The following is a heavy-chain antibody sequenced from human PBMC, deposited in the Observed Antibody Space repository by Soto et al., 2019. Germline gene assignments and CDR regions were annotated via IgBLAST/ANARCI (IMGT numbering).Heavy chain of an antibody. D-gene: IGHD3-22*01. V-gene: IGHV4-30-4*01. CDR3: ARYRYSDSLKEYYFDY. CDR2: LYYTGST. CDR1: VGSINSGDYY. Sequence: PSETLSLTCTVSVGSINSGDYYWIWIRQPPGKGLEWIGNLYYTGSTYYNPSLKSRVTISVDTSKKQFSLMVTSVTAADTAVYYCARYRYSDSLKEYYFDYWGQGTLVTVSS. J-gene: IGHJ4*02.